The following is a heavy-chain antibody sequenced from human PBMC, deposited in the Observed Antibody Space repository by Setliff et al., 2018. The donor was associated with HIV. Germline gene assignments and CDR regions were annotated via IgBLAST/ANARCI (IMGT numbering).Heavy chain of an antibody. J-gene: IGHJ5*02. CDR2: VSSIGNT. CDR3: ARLNQQWLVRDSGSNWFDP. V-gene: IGHV4-4*08. CDR1: GISINGYY. D-gene: IGHD6-19*01. Sequence: SETLSLTCSVSGISINGYYWSWIRQSLRTRLEWIGYVSSIGNTNYNPSLKSRVTISVDTSKNQFSLKLNSVTAADTAVYYCARLNQQWLVRDSGSNWFDPWGQGILVTVSS.